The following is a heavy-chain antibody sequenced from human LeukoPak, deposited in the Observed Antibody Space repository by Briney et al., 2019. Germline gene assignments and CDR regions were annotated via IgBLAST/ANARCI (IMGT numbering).Heavy chain of an antibody. CDR1: GFTFSSYA. D-gene: IGHD3-22*01. CDR3: ARDGNRPLVYDSSGYPLSAEYFQH. V-gene: IGHV3-30-3*01. Sequence: PGGSLRLSCAASGFTFSSYAMHWVRQAPGKGLEWVAVISYDGSNKYYADSVKGRFTISRDNSKNTLYLQMNSLRAEDTAVYYCARDGNRPLVYDSSGYPLSAEYFQHWGQGTLVTVSS. CDR2: ISYDGSNK. J-gene: IGHJ1*01.